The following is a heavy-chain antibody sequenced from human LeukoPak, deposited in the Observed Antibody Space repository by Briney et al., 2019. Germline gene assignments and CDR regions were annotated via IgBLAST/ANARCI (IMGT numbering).Heavy chain of an antibody. Sequence: GESLKISCKASGYSFTNYWIGWVRQMPGKGLEWMGIIHPGDSGTKYSPSFQDQVTISADKSISTAYLQWSSLKASGTAMYYCARRYCSGGNCYNFDYWGQGTLVTVSS. CDR3: ARRYCSGGNCYNFDY. J-gene: IGHJ4*02. CDR1: GYSFTNYW. D-gene: IGHD2-15*01. V-gene: IGHV5-51*01. CDR2: IHPGDSGT.